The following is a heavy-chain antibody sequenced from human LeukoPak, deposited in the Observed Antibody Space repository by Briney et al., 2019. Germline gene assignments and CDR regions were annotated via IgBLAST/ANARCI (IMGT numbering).Heavy chain of an antibody. Sequence: GGSLRLSCVASGFAFSSYSVNWVRQAPGKGLEWVSYISSTSNTIYYADSVKGRFTISRDNAKNTLYLQMNSLRAEDTAVYYCARKAAARGYYYYYMDVWGKGTTVTASS. CDR3: ARKAAARGYYYYYMDV. V-gene: IGHV3-48*01. CDR1: GFAFSSYS. D-gene: IGHD6-13*01. CDR2: ISSTSNTI. J-gene: IGHJ6*03.